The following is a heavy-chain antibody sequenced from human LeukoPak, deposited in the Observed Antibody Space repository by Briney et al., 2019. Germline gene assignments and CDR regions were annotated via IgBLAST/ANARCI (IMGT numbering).Heavy chain of an antibody. J-gene: IGHJ4*02. V-gene: IGHV1-8*01. CDR2: MNPNSGNT. CDR1: GYTFTSYD. D-gene: IGHD3-10*01. CDR3: ARVRMLNYYGSGSYPLLY. Sequence: ASVKVSCKASGYTFTSYDINWVRQATGQGLEWMGWMNPNSGNTGYAQKFQGRVTMTRNTSISTAYMELSSLRSEDTAVYYCARVRMLNYYGSGSYPLLYWGQGTLVTVSS.